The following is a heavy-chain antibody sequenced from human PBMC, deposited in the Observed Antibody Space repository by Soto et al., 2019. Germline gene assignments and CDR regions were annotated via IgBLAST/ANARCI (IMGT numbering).Heavy chain of an antibody. J-gene: IGHJ4*02. CDR3: AREKDDSSGYTYFDY. CDR1: GFTFSSYA. CDR2: ISYDGSNK. V-gene: IGHV3-30-3*01. Sequence: AGGSLRLCCAASGFTFSSYAMHWVRQAPGKGLEWVAVISYDGSNKYYADSVKGRFTISRDNSKNTLYLQMNSLRAEDTAVYYCAREKDDSSGYTYFDYWGQGTLVTVSS. D-gene: IGHD3-22*01.